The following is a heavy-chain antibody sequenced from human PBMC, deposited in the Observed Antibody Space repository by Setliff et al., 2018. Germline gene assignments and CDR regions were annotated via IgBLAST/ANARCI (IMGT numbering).Heavy chain of an antibody. CDR2: IYYSGST. CDR3: ARGTTNLNYYYYMDV. CDR1: GGSISSYY. V-gene: IGHV4-59*01. J-gene: IGHJ6*03. D-gene: IGHD4-4*01. Sequence: SETLSLTCTVSGGSISSYYWSWIRQPPGKGLEWIGYIYYSGSTNYNPSLKSRVTISVDTSKNQFSLKLSSVTAADTAVYYCARGTTNLNYYYYMDVWGKGTTVTVSS.